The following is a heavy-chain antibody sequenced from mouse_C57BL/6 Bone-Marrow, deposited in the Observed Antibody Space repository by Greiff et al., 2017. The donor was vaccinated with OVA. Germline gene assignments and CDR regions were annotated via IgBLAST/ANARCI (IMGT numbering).Heavy chain of an antibody. D-gene: IGHD2-1*01. V-gene: IGHV1-15*01. CDR1: GYTFTDYE. CDR3: TRRGVRNAMDY. CDR2: IDPETGGT. J-gene: IGHJ4*01. Sequence: QVQLQQSGAELVRPGASVTLSCKASGYTFTDYEMHWVKQTPVHGLEWIGAIDPETGGTAYNQKFKGKAILTADKSSSTAYMELRSLTSEDSAVYYGTRRGVRNAMDYWGQGTSVTVSS.